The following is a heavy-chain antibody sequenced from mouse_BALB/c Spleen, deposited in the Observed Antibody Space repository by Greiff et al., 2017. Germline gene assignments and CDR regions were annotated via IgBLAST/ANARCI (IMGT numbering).Heavy chain of an antibody. CDR3: ARDRGYDAMDY. Sequence: EVQVVESGGGLVQPGGSRKLSCAASGFTFSDYGMAWVRQAPGKGPEWVAFISNLAYSIYYADTVTGRFTISRENAKNTLYLEMSSLRSEDTAMYYCARDRGYDAMDYWGQGTSVTVSS. D-gene: IGHD3-1*01. J-gene: IGHJ4*01. CDR1: GFTFSDYG. CDR2: ISNLAYSI. V-gene: IGHV5-15*02.